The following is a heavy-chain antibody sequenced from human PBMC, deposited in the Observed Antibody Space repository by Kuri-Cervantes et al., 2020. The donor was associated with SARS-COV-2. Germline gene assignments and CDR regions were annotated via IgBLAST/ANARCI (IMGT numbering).Heavy chain of an antibody. V-gene: IGHV3-23*01. Sequence: GESLKISCAASGFTFSSYAMSWVRRAPGHGLEWVAASSGSGGSTYYADSVKGRFTISRDNSKNTQYLQMNSLCGEDTAVYYFARTDFWSGYYVDYWGQGTPVTVSS. D-gene: IGHD3-3*01. CDR2: SSGSGGST. J-gene: IGHJ4*02. CDR1: GFTFSSYA. CDR3: ARTDFWSGYYVDY.